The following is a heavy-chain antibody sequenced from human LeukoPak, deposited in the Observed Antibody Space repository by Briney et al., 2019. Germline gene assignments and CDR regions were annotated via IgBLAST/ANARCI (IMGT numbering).Heavy chain of an antibody. CDR1: GGSFRGYY. CDR2: INHSGST. D-gene: IGHD3-16*01. CDR3: AARLGYFDL. Sequence: SETLSLTXAVYGGSFRGYYWSWIRQPPGKGLEWIGEINHSGSTNYNPSLKSRVTISVDTSKNQFSLKLSSVTAADTAVYYCAARLGYFDLWGRGTLVTVSS. V-gene: IGHV4-34*01. J-gene: IGHJ2*01.